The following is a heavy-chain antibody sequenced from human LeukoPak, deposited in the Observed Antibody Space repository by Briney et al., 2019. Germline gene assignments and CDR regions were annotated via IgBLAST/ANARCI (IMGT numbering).Heavy chain of an antibody. CDR3: ARRLSGYYYDSSGSIHLDY. CDR1: GYTFTAYY. D-gene: IGHD3-22*01. J-gene: IGHJ4*02. CDR2: INPKSGGT. V-gene: IGHV1-2*02. Sequence: ASVKVSCKASGYTFTAYYMHWVRQAPGQGLEWMGWINPKSGGTNYAQKLQGRVTMTTDTSTSTAYMELRSLRSGDTAVYYCARRLSGYYYDSSGSIHLDYWGQGTLVTVSS.